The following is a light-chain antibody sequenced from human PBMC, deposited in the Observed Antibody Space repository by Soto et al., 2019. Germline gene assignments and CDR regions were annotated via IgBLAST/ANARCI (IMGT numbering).Light chain of an antibody. CDR2: KAS. CDR3: QQYNSYST. V-gene: IGKV1-5*03. Sequence: DIQVTQSPSTLSASVGDRVTITCRASQSISSWLAWYQQKPGKAPKLLIYKASSLESGVPSRFSGSGSGTEFTLTISSLQPDDFATYYGQQYNSYSTFGQGTKVDIK. J-gene: IGKJ1*01. CDR1: QSISSW.